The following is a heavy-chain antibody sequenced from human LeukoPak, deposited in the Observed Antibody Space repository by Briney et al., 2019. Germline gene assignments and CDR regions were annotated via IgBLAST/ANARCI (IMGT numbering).Heavy chain of an antibody. CDR2: IKKDGSDK. CDR1: GFTFSSYW. Sequence: GGSLRLSCAASGFTFSSYWMTWVRQAPGRGLEWVANIKKDGSDKYYVDSVKGRFTISRDNAKNSLYLQMNSLRAEDTAVYYCARISAAVNYWGQGTLVTVSS. D-gene: IGHD2-15*01. J-gene: IGHJ4*02. CDR3: ARISAAVNY. V-gene: IGHV3-7*01.